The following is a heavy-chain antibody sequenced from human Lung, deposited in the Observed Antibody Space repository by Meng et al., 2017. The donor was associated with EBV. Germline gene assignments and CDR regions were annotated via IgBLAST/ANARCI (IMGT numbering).Heavy chain of an antibody. V-gene: IGHV2-5*01. Sequence: QITLKQSGPTLLRPTHTLPLTSTFTGFSLTTDGMGVACIRQSPKKALEWLAVIYWNDDKRYSPSLKNRLTITKDTSKNQVVLRLSNLNPVDTGTYYCAQRSDPAIRGVYNWGQGTLVTVSS. J-gene: IGHJ4*02. CDR3: AQRSDPAIRGVYN. D-gene: IGHD3-10*01. CDR2: IYWNDDK. CDR1: GFSLTTDGMG.